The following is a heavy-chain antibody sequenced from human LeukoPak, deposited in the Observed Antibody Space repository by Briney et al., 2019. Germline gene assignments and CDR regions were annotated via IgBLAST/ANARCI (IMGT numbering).Heavy chain of an antibody. CDR1: GYTFTSYG. V-gene: IGHV1-18*01. Sequence: ASVKVSCKASGYTFTSYGISWVRQAPGQGLEWMGWISAYNGNTNYAQKFQGRVTITADESTSTAYMELSSLRSEDTAVYYCARSTIVVVPAAIGWFDPWGQGTLVTVSS. CDR2: ISAYNGNT. D-gene: IGHD2-2*01. CDR3: ARSTIVVVPAAIGWFDP. J-gene: IGHJ5*02.